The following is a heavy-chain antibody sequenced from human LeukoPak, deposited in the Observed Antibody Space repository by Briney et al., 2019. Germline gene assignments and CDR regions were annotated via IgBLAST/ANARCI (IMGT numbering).Heavy chain of an antibody. D-gene: IGHD5-18*01. CDR1: GGSISSYY. CDR2: IYNNGST. Sequence: PSETLSLTCTVSGGSISSYYWSWIRQPPGKGLEWIGYIYNNGSTYYNPSLKSRVTISVDTSRNQFSLNLRSVTAADTAVYYCARGNPIVNSYGLSFDYWGQGSLVTVSS. J-gene: IGHJ4*02. CDR3: ARGNPIVNSYGLSFDY. V-gene: IGHV4-59*01.